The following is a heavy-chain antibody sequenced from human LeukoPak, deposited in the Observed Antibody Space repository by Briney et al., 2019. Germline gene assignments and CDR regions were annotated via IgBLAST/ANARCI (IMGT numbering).Heavy chain of an antibody. CDR3: AKVPRDGCNLYFDY. D-gene: IGHD5-24*01. V-gene: IGHV3-23*01. CDR2: ISGSGGST. Sequence: GGSLRLSCAASGFSFSNYAMNWVRQGPGRGLEWVSGISGSGGSTYYADSVKGRFTISRDKSKNTLYLQMNSLRAEDTAVYYCAKVPRDGCNLYFDYWGQGTLVTVSS. J-gene: IGHJ4*02. CDR1: GFSFSNYA.